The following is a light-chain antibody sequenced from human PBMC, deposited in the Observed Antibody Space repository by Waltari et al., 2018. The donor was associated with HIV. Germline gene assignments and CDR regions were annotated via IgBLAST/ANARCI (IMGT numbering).Light chain of an antibody. CDR1: TKDVGLYNY. J-gene: IGLJ2*01. CDR3: SSYAGSNALL. V-gene: IGLV2-8*01. CDR2: EVS. Sequence: QSALTQPPSASGSPGQSVTISCTGTTKDVGLYNYVSWYQENPGEAPKLIICEVSKLPSGVRGRFSGSESGNTASLAVSGLQSEDEAYYFCSSYAGSNALLFGGGTKLTVL.